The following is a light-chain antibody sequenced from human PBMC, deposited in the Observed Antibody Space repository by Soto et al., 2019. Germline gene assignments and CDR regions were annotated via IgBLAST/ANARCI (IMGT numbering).Light chain of an antibody. CDR2: DAS. CDR3: QQYNSLWT. J-gene: IGKJ1*01. V-gene: IGKV1-5*01. Sequence: DIQMTQSPSSLSASVGDRVTITCRASQSISSWLAWYQQKPGKAPKLLIYDASSLGSGVPSRFSGSGSGTEFTLTISSLQPDDLATYYCQQYNSLWTFGQGTKVDIK. CDR1: QSISSW.